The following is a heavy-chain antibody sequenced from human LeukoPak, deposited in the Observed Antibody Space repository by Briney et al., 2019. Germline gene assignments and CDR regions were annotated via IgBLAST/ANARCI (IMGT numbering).Heavy chain of an antibody. Sequence: GSLRLSCAASGFTFRSYSMNWVRQAPGKGLEWVSFISSSSSYIYYADSVKGRFTISRDNSKNPLYLQMNSLKTEDTAVYYCARGGPIYNYYFDYWGQGTLVTVSS. V-gene: IGHV3-21*04. CDR3: ARGGPIYNYYFDY. J-gene: IGHJ4*02. CDR2: ISSSSSYI. D-gene: IGHD1-20*01. CDR1: GFTFRSYS.